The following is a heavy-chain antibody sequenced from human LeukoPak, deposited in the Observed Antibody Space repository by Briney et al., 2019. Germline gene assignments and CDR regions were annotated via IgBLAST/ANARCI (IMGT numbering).Heavy chain of an antibody. Sequence: PSETLSLTCTVSGGSISSGSYYWSWIRQPAGKGLEWIGRIYTSGSTNYNPFLKSRVTISVDTSKNQFSLKLSSVTAADTAVYYCARDSRPYYFDYWGQGTLVTVSS. J-gene: IGHJ4*02. CDR3: ARDSRPYYFDY. CDR2: IYTSGST. CDR1: GGSISSGSYY. V-gene: IGHV4-61*02.